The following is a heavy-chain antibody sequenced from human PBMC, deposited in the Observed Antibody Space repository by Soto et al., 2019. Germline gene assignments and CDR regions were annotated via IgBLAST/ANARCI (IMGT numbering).Heavy chain of an antibody. Sequence: ASVKVSCQASRYPFTGYYMHWVRQAPGQGLEWMGWINPNSGCTNYAQKFQGRVTMTRDTSISTAYLELSRLRSDDTAVYYCARGIGRDGYSSSFDYWGQGTLVTVLL. CDR2: INPNSGCT. CDR3: ARGIGRDGYSSSFDY. CDR1: RYPFTGYY. J-gene: IGHJ4*02. V-gene: IGHV1-2*02. D-gene: IGHD6-13*01.